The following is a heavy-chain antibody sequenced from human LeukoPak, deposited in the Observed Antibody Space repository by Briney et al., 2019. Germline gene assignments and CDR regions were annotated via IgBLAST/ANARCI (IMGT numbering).Heavy chain of an antibody. CDR3: ARDVVGATYFD. J-gene: IGHJ4*02. V-gene: IGHV3-53*01. D-gene: IGHD1-26*01. Sequence: GGSLRLSCAASGFTVSSNYMTWVRQAPGKGLEWVSIIYSGGSTSYTDSVKGRFTISRDNSKNTLYLQMNSLRAEDTAVYYCARDVVGATYFDWGQGTLVTVSS. CDR2: IYSGGST. CDR1: GFTVSSNY.